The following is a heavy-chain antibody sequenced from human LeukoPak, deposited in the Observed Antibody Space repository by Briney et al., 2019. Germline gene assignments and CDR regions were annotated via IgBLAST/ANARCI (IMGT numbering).Heavy chain of an antibody. Sequence: SETLSLTCTVSGGSISSYYWSWIRQPPGKGLEWIGYIYDSGSTNYNPYLTSRVTISVDTSKNQFSLKLSSVTAADTAVYYSAGDGNSGYVGVFDIWGEGTMVTVS. CDR3: AGDGNSGYVGVFDI. CDR1: GGSISSYY. V-gene: IGHV4-59*01. D-gene: IGHD5-12*01. J-gene: IGHJ3*02. CDR2: IYDSGST.